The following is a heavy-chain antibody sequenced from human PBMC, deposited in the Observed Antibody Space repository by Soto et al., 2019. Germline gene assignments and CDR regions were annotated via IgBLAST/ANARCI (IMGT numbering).Heavy chain of an antibody. CDR3: ARDLVGATI. CDR1: GFTFSSYS. CDR2: ISSSSNYI. V-gene: IGHV3-21*01. Sequence: EVQLVESGGGLVKPGGSLRLSCAASGFTFSSYSMNWVRQAPGKGLEWVSSISSSSNYIYYADSMKGRFTISRDNAKNSLYLQMSSLRAEDTAVYYCARDLVGATIWGQGTLVTVSS. J-gene: IGHJ4*02. D-gene: IGHD1-26*01.